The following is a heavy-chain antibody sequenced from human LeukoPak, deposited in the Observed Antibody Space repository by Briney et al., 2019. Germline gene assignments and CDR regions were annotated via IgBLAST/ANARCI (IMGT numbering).Heavy chain of an antibody. V-gene: IGHV3-30-3*01. CDR3: ARDSSGYLAFGY. CDR2: ISYDGSNK. Sequence: GGSLRLSCAASGFTFSSYAMSWVRQAPGKGLEWVAVISYDGSNKYYADSVKGRFTISRDNSKNTLYLQMNSLRAEDTAVYYCARDSSGYLAFGYWGQGTLVTVSS. CDR1: GFTFSSYA. D-gene: IGHD3-22*01. J-gene: IGHJ4*02.